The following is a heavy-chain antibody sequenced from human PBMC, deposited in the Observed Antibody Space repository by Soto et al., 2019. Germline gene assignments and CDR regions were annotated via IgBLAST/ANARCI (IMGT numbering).Heavy chain of an antibody. CDR3: AMSLWFGNTPNWFDP. Sequence: QLQLQESGPGLVKPSETLSLTCNVSGGSISSSSYYWGWIRQPPGKGLEWIASIYYSGHTYYNPSLKSRVTISVDTSKHQFSLKLSSVTAADTAVYYCAMSLWFGNTPNWFDPWGQGTLVTVSS. CDR1: GGSISSSSYY. J-gene: IGHJ5*02. CDR2: IYYSGHT. V-gene: IGHV4-39*01. D-gene: IGHD3-10*01.